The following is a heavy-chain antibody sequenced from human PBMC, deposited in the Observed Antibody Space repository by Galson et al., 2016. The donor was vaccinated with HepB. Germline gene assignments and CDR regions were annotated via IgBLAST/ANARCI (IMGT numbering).Heavy chain of an antibody. CDR1: GFTFSSYA. CDR3: ATTGGSGYRRPYNWFDS. CDR2: ISGSGDGT. V-gene: IGHV3-23*01. D-gene: IGHD5-12*01. J-gene: IGHJ5*01. Sequence: LRLSCAASGFTFSSYAMSWVRQAPGKGLEWVSGISGSGDGTYYADSVKGRFTISRDNSKNTLYLQMNGLRAEDTAVYYCATTGGSGYRRPYNWFDSWGQGTLVIVSS.